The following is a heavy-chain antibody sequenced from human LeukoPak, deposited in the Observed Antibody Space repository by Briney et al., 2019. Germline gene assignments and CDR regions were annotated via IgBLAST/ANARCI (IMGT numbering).Heavy chain of an antibody. CDR3: ARGRVPAAGGYFDL. J-gene: IGHJ2*01. CDR1: GGSISSYY. V-gene: IGHV4-59*08. Sequence: PSETLSLTCTVSGGSISSYYWSWIRQPPGKGLEWIGYIYYSGSTNYNPSLKSRVTISVDTSKNQFSLKLSSVTAADTAVYYCARGRVPAAGGYFDLWGRGTLVTVSS. CDR2: IYYSGST. D-gene: IGHD2-2*01.